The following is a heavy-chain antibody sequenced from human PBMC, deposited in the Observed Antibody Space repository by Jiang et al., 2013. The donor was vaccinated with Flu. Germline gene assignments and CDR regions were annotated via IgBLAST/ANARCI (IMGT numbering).Heavy chain of an antibody. CDR3: ALGGYSSGWTFAPSYGMDV. CDR2: IYYSGST. V-gene: IGHV4-39*01. J-gene: IGHJ6*02. CDR1: GGSISSSSYY. Sequence: PGLVKPSETLSLTCTVSGGSISSSSYYRGWIRQPPGKGLEWIGSIYYSGSTYYNPSLKSRVTISVDTSKNQFSLKLSSVTAADTAVYYCALGGYSSGWTFAPSYGMDVWGQGTTVTVSS. D-gene: IGHD6-19*01.